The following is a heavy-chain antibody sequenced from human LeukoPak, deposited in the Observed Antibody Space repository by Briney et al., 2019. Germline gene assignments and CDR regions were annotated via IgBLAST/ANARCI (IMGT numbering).Heavy chain of an antibody. CDR3: ARLKAEDQWLVQSYYYYGMDV. CDR1: GFTFTKYA. V-gene: IGHV3-11*01. J-gene: IGHJ6*02. CDR2: ISSSGRTI. Sequence: PGGSLRLSCAGAGFTFTKYAMSWIRQAPGKGLEWVSYISSSGRTIYYADSVKGRFTISRDDVKNSLCLQMNSLRAEDTAVYYCARLKAEDQWLVQSYYYYGMDVWGQGTTVTVSS. D-gene: IGHD6-19*01.